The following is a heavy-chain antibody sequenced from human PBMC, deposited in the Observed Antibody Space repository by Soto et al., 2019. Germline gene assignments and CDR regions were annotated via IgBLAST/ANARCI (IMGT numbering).Heavy chain of an antibody. CDR2: IIPIFGTA. Sequence: SVKGACRASGGPFSSYAIVWGRQPAGQGLEWMGGIIPIFGTANYAQKFQGRVTITADESTSTAYMELSSLRSEDTAVYYCARGGHYYYYYGMDVCCQGTTVPVPS. V-gene: IGHV1-69*01. CDR1: GGPFSSYA. CDR3: ARGGHYYYYYGMDV. J-gene: IGHJ6*02.